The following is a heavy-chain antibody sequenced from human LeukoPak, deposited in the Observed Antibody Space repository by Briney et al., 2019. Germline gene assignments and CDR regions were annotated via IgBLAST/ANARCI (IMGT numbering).Heavy chain of an antibody. V-gene: IGHV4-59*01. D-gene: IGHD1-26*01. CDR2: IYYSGST. Sequence: SETLSLTCTVSGGSISSYYWSWIRQPPGKGLEWIGYIYYSGSTNYNPSLKSRVTISVDTSKNQFSLKLSSVTAADTAVYYCARYSGSYPHDAFDIWGQGTMVTVSS. CDR3: ARYSGSYPHDAFDI. J-gene: IGHJ3*02. CDR1: GGSISSYY.